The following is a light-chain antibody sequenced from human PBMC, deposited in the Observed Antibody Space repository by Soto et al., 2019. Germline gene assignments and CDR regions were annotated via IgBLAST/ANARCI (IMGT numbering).Light chain of an antibody. CDR2: EVS. Sequence: QSALTQPASVSGSPGQSITISCTGTSSDIGKYNYVSWFQQHPAKAPKLIIFEVSTRPSGVSNRFSGSKSGNTASLTISGLQAEDEADYYCSSYTGSNINTVVFGGGTQLIVL. CDR3: SSYTGSNINTVV. V-gene: IGLV2-14*01. CDR1: SSDIGKYNY. J-gene: IGLJ2*01.